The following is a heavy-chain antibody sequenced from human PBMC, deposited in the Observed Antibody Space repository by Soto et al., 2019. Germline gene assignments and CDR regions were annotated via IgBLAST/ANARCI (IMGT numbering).Heavy chain of an antibody. J-gene: IGHJ5*02. CDR3: ARAKGIQLWFIGTHWFDP. CDR2: INHSGST. V-gene: IGHV4-34*01. Sequence: PSETLSLTCAVYGGSFSGYYWSWIRQPPGKGLEWIGEINHSGSTNYNPSLKSRVTISVDTSKNQFSLKLSSVTAADTAVYYCARAKGIQLWFIGTHWFDPWGQGTLVTVS. D-gene: IGHD5-18*01. CDR1: GGSFSGYY.